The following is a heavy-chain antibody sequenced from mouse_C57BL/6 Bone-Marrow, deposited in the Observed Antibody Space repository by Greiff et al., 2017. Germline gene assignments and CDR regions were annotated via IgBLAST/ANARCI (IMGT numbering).Heavy chain of an antibody. J-gene: IGHJ2*01. CDR1: GFSLTSYA. CDR2: IWPGGGT. CDR3: ARIYDGYYEGYFDY. D-gene: IGHD2-3*01. Sequence: VKLMESGPGLVAPSPSLSITCTVSGFSLTSYAISWVRQPPGKGLEWLGVIWPGGGTNYNTAPKSSLSTSKDNSKSQVFLKTNSLQTDDTARYYGARIYDGYYEGYFDYWGQGTTLTVSS. V-gene: IGHV2-9-1*01.